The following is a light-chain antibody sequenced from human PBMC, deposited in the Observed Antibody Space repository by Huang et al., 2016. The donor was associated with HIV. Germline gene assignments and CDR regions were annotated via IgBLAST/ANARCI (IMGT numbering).Light chain of an antibody. CDR1: QGVSNN. Sequence: EIVMTQSPATLSVSPGERATLSCRASQGVSNNIAWYQQQPGQTPRLLIHGASTRATSIAAQFSGRGSGTDFTLTITSLQPEDSAVYYCQHYNNWPPWTFGPGTQVEI. CDR3: QHYNNWPPWT. J-gene: IGKJ1*01. V-gene: IGKV3D-15*01. CDR2: GAS.